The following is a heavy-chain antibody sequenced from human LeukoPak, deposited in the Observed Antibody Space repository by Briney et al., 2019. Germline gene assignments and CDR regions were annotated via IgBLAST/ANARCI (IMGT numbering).Heavy chain of an antibody. CDR3: ARVPLWFGEPGEGFDY. J-gene: IGHJ4*02. CDR1: GGSISSHY. V-gene: IGHV4-59*11. Sequence: SETLSLTCTVSGGSISSHYWSWIRQPPGKGLEWIGYIYYSGSTNYNPSLKSRVTISVDTSKNQFSLKLSSVTAADTAVYYCARVPLWFGEPGEGFDYWGQGTLVTVSS. CDR2: IYYSGST. D-gene: IGHD3-10*01.